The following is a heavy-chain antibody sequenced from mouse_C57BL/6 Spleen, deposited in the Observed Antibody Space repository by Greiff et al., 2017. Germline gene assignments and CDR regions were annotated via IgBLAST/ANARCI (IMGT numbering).Heavy chain of an antibody. D-gene: IGHD2-1*01. CDR3: ARSWYPYYYAMDY. Sequence: VQLQQSGPELVKPGASVKMSCKASGYTFTDYNMHWVKQSHGKSLEWIGYINPNNGGTSYNQKFKGKATLTVNQSSSTAYMELRSLTSEDSAVYYCARSWYPYYYAMDYWGQGTSVTVSS. J-gene: IGHJ4*01. CDR2: INPNNGGT. V-gene: IGHV1-22*01. CDR1: GYTFTDYN.